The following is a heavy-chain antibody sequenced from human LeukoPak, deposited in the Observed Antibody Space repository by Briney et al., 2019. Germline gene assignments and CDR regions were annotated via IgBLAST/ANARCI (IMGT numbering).Heavy chain of an antibody. V-gene: IGHV1-46*01. Sequence: ASVKVSCKASGYTFTSFYMHWVRQAPGQGLEWMGIINPRGGSASSAQKFQGRVTITADESTSTAYMELSSLRSEDTAVYYCARGTRLVRVDYWGQGTLVTVSS. CDR1: GYTFTSFY. CDR2: INPRGGSA. J-gene: IGHJ4*02. CDR3: ARGTRLVRVDY. D-gene: IGHD6-19*01.